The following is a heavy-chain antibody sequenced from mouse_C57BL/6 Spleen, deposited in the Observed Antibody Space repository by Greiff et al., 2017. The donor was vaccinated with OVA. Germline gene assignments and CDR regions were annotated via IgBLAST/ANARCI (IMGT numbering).Heavy chain of an antibody. CDR3: ARASLLLRSFFDY. Sequence: QVQLQQPGAELVKPGASVKLSCKASGYTFTSYWMHWVKQRPGQGLEWIGMIHPNSGSTNYNEKFKSKATLTVDKSSSTAYMQLSSLTSEDSAVYYCARASLLLRSFFDYWGQGTTLTVSS. CDR2: IHPNSGST. CDR1: GYTFTSYW. V-gene: IGHV1-64*01. D-gene: IGHD1-1*01. J-gene: IGHJ2*01.